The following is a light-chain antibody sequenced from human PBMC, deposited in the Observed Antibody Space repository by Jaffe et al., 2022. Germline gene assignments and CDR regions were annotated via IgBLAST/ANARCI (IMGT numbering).Light chain of an antibody. CDR1: SSDVGGYNY. Sequence: QSALTQPRSVSGSPGQSVTISCTGTSSDVGGYNYVSWYQQHPGKAPKLMIYDVSKRPSGVPDRFSGSKSGNTASLTISGLQAEDEADYYCCSYAGSYTFAYWVFGGGTKLTVL. J-gene: IGLJ3*02. V-gene: IGLV2-11*01. CDR2: DVS. CDR3: CSYAGSYTFAYWV.